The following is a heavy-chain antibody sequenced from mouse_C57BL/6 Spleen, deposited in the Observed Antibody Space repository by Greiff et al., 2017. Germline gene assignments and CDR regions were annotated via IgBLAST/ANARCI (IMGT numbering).Heavy chain of an antibody. CDR2: IYPGDGDT. Sequence: VQLQQSGPELVKPGASVKISCTASGYAFSSSWMNWVKQRPGKGLEWIGRIYPGDGDTNYNGKFKGKATLTADKSSSTAYMQLSSLTSEDSAVYFCARRDSSGYWFAYWGQGTLVTVSA. CDR1: GYAFSSSW. CDR3: ARRDSSGYWFAY. D-gene: IGHD3-2*02. J-gene: IGHJ3*01. V-gene: IGHV1-82*01.